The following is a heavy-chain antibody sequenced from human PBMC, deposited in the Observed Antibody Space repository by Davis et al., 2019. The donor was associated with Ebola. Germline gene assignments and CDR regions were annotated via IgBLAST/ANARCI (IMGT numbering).Heavy chain of an antibody. V-gene: IGHV1-3*01. J-gene: IGHJ4*02. D-gene: IGHD3-10*01. CDR3: ARDRGGDYSFDY. Sequence: ASVNVSCKASGYTFTSYAMHWVRQAPGQRLEWMGWINAGNGNTKYSQKFQGRVTITRDTSASTAYMELSSLRSEDTSVYYCARDRGGDYSFDYWGQGTLVTVSS. CDR1: GYTFTSYA. CDR2: INAGNGNT.